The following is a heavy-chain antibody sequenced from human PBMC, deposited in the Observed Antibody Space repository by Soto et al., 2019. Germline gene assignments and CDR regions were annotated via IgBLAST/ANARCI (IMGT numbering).Heavy chain of an antibody. CDR2: ISWNSGSI. J-gene: IGHJ3*02. CDR1: GFTFDDYS. CDR3: AKDITPYYYGSGSLYDAFDI. D-gene: IGHD3-10*01. V-gene: IGHV3-9*01. Sequence: GGSLRLSCAASGFTFDDYSMHWVRQAPGKGLEWVSGISWNSGSIGYADSVKGRFTISRDNAKNSLYLQMNSLRAEDTALYYCAKDITPYYYGSGSLYDAFDIWGQGTMVTVSS.